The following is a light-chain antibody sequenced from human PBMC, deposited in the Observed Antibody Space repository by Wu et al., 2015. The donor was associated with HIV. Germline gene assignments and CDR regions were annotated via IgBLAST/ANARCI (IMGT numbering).Light chain of an antibody. Sequence: EIVLTQSPATLSLSPGERATLSCRASQSVSGNLAWYQQKPGQAPRLLIYDTSNRATGIPARFSGSGSGTDFTLTISSLEPEDFALYYCQQRSSWPPTFGPGTKVDVK. CDR3: QQRSSWPPT. CDR1: QSVSGN. V-gene: IGKV3-11*01. CDR2: DTS. J-gene: IGKJ3*01.